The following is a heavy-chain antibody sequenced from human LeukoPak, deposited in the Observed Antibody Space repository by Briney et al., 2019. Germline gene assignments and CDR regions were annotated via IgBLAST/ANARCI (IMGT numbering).Heavy chain of an antibody. Sequence: PPETLSLTCAVYGGSFSGYYWSWIRQPPGKGLEWIGEINHSGSANYNPSLKSRVTISVDTSKNQFSLKLSSVTAADTAVYYCARGQRWLQSLRWYYFDYWGQGTLVTVSS. CDR2: INHSGSA. CDR1: GGSFSGYY. V-gene: IGHV4-34*01. D-gene: IGHD5-24*01. J-gene: IGHJ4*02. CDR3: ARGQRWLQSLRWYYFDY.